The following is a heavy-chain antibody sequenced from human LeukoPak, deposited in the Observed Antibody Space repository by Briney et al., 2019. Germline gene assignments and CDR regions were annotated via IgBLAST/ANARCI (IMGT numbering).Heavy chain of an antibody. J-gene: IGHJ5*02. CDR1: GYIFSDYY. V-gene: IGHV1-2*02. CDR2: INPKSGAA. Sequence: GASVKVSCKASGYIFSDYYMHWVRQAPGQGLEWLGWINPKSGAADYAQQFRGRVTMTRDTSINTDYMEMKRVTSDDTAVYYCAREDIAVVPAAGGMANWFDPWGQGTLVTVSS. D-gene: IGHD2-2*01. CDR3: AREDIAVVPAAGGMANWFDP.